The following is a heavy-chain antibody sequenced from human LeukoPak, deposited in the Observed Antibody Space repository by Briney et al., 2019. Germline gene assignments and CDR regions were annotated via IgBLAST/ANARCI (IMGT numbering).Heavy chain of an antibody. J-gene: IGHJ4*02. CDR3: ARAEWELLGPDY. V-gene: IGHV3-21*01. CDR1: GFTLRSYS. CDR2: ISSSSSYI. D-gene: IGHD1-26*01. Sequence: GGSLRLSCVASGFTLRSYSMNWVRQAPGKGLEWVSSISSSSSYIYYADSVKGRFTISRDNAKNSLYLQMNSLRAEDTAVYYCARAEWELLGPDYWGQGTLVTVSS.